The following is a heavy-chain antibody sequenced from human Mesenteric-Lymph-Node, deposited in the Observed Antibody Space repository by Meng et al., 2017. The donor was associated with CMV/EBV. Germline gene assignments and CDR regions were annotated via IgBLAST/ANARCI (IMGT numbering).Heavy chain of an antibody. CDR2: SYHSGST. CDR1: AGAVSSSNW. V-gene: IGHV4-4*02. CDR3: ARSWPGTGTSYYFDY. Sequence: AAGAVSSSNWWSWARKPPGKGLEWIGESYHSGSTNYNPSLKSRVTISVDKSKNQFSLKLSSVTAADTAVYYCARSWPGTGTSYYFDYWGQGTLVTVSS. D-gene: IGHD3-10*01. J-gene: IGHJ4*02.